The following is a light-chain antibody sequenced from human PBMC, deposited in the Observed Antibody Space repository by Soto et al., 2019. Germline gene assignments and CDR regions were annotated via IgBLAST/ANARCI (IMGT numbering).Light chain of an antibody. CDR1: SSDVGGYNS. Sequence: QSALSQPASVSGYPGQSIIISCAGTSSDVGGYNSVSWYQHHPDKAPKLIIYEVTNRPSGVSNRFSGSKSGNTASLTISGLQAEDEADYHCSSYTSVNTYVFGTGTKLTVL. V-gene: IGLV2-14*01. CDR3: SSYTSVNTYV. CDR2: EVT. J-gene: IGLJ1*01.